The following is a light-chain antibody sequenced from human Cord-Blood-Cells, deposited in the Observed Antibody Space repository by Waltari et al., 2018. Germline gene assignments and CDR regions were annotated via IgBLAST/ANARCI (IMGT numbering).Light chain of an antibody. CDR2: AAS. Sequence: IQLTQSPSSLSASVGDRVTITCRASQGIRSYLAWYQQKPGKAPRLLIYAASTMQSGVPSRFSGSGSGRDFTLTSSSLQPEDVATYYCQQLNSYPRTFGQGTKVEIK. CDR3: QQLNSYPRT. J-gene: IGKJ1*01. CDR1: QGIRSY. V-gene: IGKV1-9*01.